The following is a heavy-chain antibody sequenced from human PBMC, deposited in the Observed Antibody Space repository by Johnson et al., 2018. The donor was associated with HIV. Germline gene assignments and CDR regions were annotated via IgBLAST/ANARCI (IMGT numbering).Heavy chain of an antibody. Sequence: VQLVESGGGVVRPGGSLRLSCAGSGFIFDDYDMTWVRQPPGKGLEWVSGINWNGGRTGYADSVKGRFTISRDNSKNTLYLQMNSLRAEDTAVYYCATDGVVTIFGVVIPTDAFDIWGQGTMVTVSS. CDR2: INWNGGRT. D-gene: IGHD3-3*01. V-gene: IGHV3-20*04. CDR1: GFIFDDYD. J-gene: IGHJ3*02. CDR3: ATDGVVTIFGVVIPTDAFDI.